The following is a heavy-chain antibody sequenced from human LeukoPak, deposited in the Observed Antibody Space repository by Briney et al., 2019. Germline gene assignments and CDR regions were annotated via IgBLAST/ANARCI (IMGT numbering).Heavy chain of an antibody. Sequence: PSETLSLTCTVSGASISGSGYYWGWIRQPPGKGLEWIGSVYCSGSTYYNASLQSRVTISIETSKNQISLRLNSVTAADTAVYYCASHNYYGSGSYLYWGQGTLVTVSS. CDR3: ASHNYYGSGSYLY. CDR1: GASISGSGYY. J-gene: IGHJ4*02. CDR2: VYCSGST. D-gene: IGHD3-10*01. V-gene: IGHV4-39*01.